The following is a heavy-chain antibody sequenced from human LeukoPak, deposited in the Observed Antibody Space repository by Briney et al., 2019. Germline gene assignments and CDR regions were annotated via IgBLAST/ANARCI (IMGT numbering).Heavy chain of an antibody. J-gene: IGHJ4*02. V-gene: IGHV4-59*01. CDR2: IYYSGST. D-gene: IGHD6-19*01. CDR3: ARVGGSSGWYGLDY. CDR1: DGSISSYY. Sequence: PSETLSLTCTVSDGSISSYYWTRIRQPPGKGLEWIGYIYYSGSTNYNPSLKSRVTISVDTSKTQFSLKLTSVTAADTAVYYCARVGGSSGWYGLDYWGQGTLVSVSS.